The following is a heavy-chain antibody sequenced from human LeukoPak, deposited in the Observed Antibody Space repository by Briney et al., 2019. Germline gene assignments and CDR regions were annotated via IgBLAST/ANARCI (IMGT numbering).Heavy chain of an antibody. CDR2: ISYDGSNK. CDR3: ARGFITGTTRLFDY. J-gene: IGHJ4*02. Sequence: GGSLRLSCAASGFTFSSYAMHWVRQAPGKGLEWVAVISYDGSNKYYADSVKGRFTISRDNSKNTLYLQMNSLRAEDTAVYYCARGFITGTTRLFDYWGQGTLVTVSS. V-gene: IGHV3-30-3*01. CDR1: GFTFSSYA. D-gene: IGHD1-7*01.